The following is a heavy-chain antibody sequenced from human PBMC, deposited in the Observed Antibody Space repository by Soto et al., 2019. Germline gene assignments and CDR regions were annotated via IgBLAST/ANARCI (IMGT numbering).Heavy chain of an antibody. V-gene: IGHV1-2*02. J-gene: IGHJ5*02. Sequence: QVQLVQSGAAVKKPGASVKVSCKASGFSFTGYYIHWLRQAPGQGLEWMGWINAHSGGTEYAQKCQGRVTLARDTSIATAYLTLTSLTSDDTALYYCAKDLTRQLAYWLDPWGQVTQGTVSS. D-gene: IGHD6-6*01. CDR1: GFSFTGYY. CDR3: AKDLTRQLAYWLDP. CDR2: INAHSGGT.